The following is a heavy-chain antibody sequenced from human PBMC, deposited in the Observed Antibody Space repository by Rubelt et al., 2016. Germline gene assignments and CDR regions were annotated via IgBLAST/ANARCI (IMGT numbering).Heavy chain of an antibody. CDR2: IYYSGSN. V-gene: IGHV4-59*12. D-gene: IGHD3-10*01. Sequence: QVQLQESGPGLVKPSETLSLTCTVSGGSISSYYWSWIRQPPGKGLEWIGYIYYSGSNTYNPSLKSRVTISVDTSKNQFSLKLSSVTAADTAVYYCARFPYYGSGSYKGPWGQGTLVTVSS. J-gene: IGHJ5*02. CDR3: ARFPYYGSGSYKGP. CDR1: GGSISSYY.